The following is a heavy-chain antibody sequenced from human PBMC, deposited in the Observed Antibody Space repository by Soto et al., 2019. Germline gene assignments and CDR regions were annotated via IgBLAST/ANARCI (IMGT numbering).Heavy chain of an antibody. CDR1: GFPFAPST. CDR3: AKRVVPHCTSNAYFYDH. V-gene: IGHV3-23*01. D-gene: IGHD2-8*01. CDR2: ISVSVGST. Sequence: EVQLLQSGGGLVQPGGSLTLSCGVSGFPFAPSTMSWVRQAPGKGLEWVSTISVSVGSTYSADSVQGRFTVSSDISDNTLFLRTTSLTADDTAVYFCAKRVVPHCTSNAYFYDHWGRGVLVIASS. J-gene: IGHJ4*02.